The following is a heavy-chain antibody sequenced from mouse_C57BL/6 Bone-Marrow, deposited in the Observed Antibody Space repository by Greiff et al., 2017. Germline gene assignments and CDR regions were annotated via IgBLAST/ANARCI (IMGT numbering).Heavy chain of an antibody. J-gene: IGHJ1*03. CDR2: IYPRSGNT. CDR1: GYTFTSYG. V-gene: IGHV1-81*01. Sequence: VQLQQSGAELARPGASVKLSCKASGYTFTSYGLSWVKQRTGQGLEWIGEIYPRSGNTYYNEKFKGKATLTADKSSSTAYMELRSLTSEDSAVYFCAREGNYYGSLWYFDVWGTGTTVTVSS. CDR3: AREGNYYGSLWYFDV. D-gene: IGHD1-1*01.